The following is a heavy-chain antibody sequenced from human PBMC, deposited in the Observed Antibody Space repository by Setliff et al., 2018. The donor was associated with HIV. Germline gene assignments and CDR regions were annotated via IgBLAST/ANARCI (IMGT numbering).Heavy chain of an antibody. CDR2: ISPVFGTA. D-gene: IGHD3-22*01. CDR3: ARDFYDRSGYLNLGFDY. CDR1: GGTFRSKA. Sequence: ASVMVSCKAAGGTFRSKAVSWVRQAPGQGLEWMGGISPVFGTANYAQKFQDRVTITVDESTNTAYMELNSLRSDDTAVYYCARDFYDRSGYLNLGFDYWGQGSLVTVSS. J-gene: IGHJ4*02. V-gene: IGHV1-69*13.